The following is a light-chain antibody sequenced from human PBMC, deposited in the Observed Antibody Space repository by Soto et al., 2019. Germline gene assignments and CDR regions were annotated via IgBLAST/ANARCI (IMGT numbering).Light chain of an antibody. CDR2: GAS. J-gene: IGKJ5*01. Sequence: IQMTQSPSFLSASVGDRVTITCRASQSIGKHLNWYQQKPGKAPKFLIYGASTLQSGVPSRFTGSGSGTDFTLTVNSLQPEDFAAYYCQHSYSSPTTFGQGTLLEI. CDR3: QHSYSSPTT. V-gene: IGKV1-39*01. CDR1: QSIGKH.